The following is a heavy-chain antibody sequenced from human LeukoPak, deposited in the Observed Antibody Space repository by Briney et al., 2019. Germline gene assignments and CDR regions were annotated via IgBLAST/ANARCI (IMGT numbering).Heavy chain of an antibody. CDR1: GYTFTSYY. CDR2: INPSGGST. D-gene: IGHD3-3*01. CDR3: ARAPRITIFGVPYDY. Sequence: RASVKVSCKASGYTFTSYYMHWVRQAPGQGLEWMGIINPSGGSTSYAQKFQGRVTMTRDTSTSTVYTELSSLRSEDTAVYYCARAPRITIFGVPYDYWGQGTLVTVSS. V-gene: IGHV1-46*01. J-gene: IGHJ4*02.